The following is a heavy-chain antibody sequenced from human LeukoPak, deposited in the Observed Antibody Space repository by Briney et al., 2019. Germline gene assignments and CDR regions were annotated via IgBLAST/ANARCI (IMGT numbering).Heavy chain of an antibody. Sequence: PSETLSLTCTVSGGSISSYYWNWIRQPPGKGLEWVGYIYYSGSTNYNPSLKSRVTISVDTSKNQFSLKLSSVTAADTAVYNCAGRLWRRDGYNLSAFDIWGQGTMVTVSS. CDR3: AGRLWRRDGYNLSAFDI. D-gene: IGHD5-24*01. CDR1: GGSISSYY. V-gene: IGHV4-59*01. CDR2: IYYSGST. J-gene: IGHJ3*02.